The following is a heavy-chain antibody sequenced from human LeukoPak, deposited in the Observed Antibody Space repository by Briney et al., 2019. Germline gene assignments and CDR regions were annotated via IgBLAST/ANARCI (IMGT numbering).Heavy chain of an antibody. CDR3: AGFPHKGV. CDR2: IYSGGST. V-gene: IGHV3-66*01. CDR1: GFTVSNNY. J-gene: IGHJ6*02. Sequence: PGGSLRLSCAASGFTVSNNYMSWVRQAPGKGLEWVALIYSGGSTYYADFVKGRFTISRDNSKNTLYLQMSSLRAEDTAVYYCAGFPHKGVWGQGTTVTVSS.